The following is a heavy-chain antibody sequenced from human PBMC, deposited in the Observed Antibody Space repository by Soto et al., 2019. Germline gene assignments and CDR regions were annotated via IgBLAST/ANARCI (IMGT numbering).Heavy chain of an antibody. CDR2: ISGSGGST. CDR3: ANSIAVAGELQKYNWFDP. CDR1: GFTFSSYA. J-gene: IGHJ5*02. D-gene: IGHD6-19*01. V-gene: IGHV3-23*01. Sequence: GGSLRLSCAASGFTFSSYAMSWVRQAPGKGLEWVSAISGSGGSTYYADSVKGRFTISRDNSKNTLYLQMNSLRAEDTAVYYCANSIAVAGELQKYNWFDPWGQGTLVTVSS.